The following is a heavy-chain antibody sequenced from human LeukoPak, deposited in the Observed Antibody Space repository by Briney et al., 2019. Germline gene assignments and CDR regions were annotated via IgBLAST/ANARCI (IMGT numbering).Heavy chain of an antibody. V-gene: IGHV1-69*05. CDR1: VGTFSSYA. CDR2: IIPIFGTA. J-gene: IGHJ4*02. CDR3: ARGRYDFWSGYSN. D-gene: IGHD3-3*01. Sequence: GASVKVSCKASVGTFSSYAISWVRQAPGQGLEWMGGIIPIFGTANYAQKFQGRVTITTDESTSTAYMELSSLRSEDTAVYYCARGRYDFWSGYSNWGQGTLVTVSS.